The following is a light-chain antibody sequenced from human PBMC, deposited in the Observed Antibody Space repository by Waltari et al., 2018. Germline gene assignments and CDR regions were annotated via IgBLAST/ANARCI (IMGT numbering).Light chain of an antibody. CDR3: QQAASFPLT. CDR2: GAS. Sequence: IQMTQSPSSVCASVGDRVTVTCRASQGINSWLAWYQQKPGRAPKLLIYGASSLQSGVPSRFSGSGSGTDFTLTISSLQPDDFATYYCQQAASFPLTFGGGTKVEIK. J-gene: IGKJ4*01. V-gene: IGKV1-12*01. CDR1: QGINSW.